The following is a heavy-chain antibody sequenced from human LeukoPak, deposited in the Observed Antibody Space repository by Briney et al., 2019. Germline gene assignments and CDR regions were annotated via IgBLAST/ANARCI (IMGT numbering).Heavy chain of an antibody. Sequence: GASVKVSCKASGYTFTSYAISWVRQAPGQGLEWMGGIIPIFGTANYAQKFQGRVTITADESTSTAYMELSSLRSEDTAVYYCAREGGKGGIVVVPAANDAFDIWGQGTMVTASS. CDR1: GYTFTSYA. J-gene: IGHJ3*02. D-gene: IGHD2-2*01. CDR2: IIPIFGTA. V-gene: IGHV1-69*13. CDR3: AREGGKGGIVVVPAANDAFDI.